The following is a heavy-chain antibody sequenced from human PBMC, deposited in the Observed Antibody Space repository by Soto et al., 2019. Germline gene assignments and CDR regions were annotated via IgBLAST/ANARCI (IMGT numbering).Heavy chain of an antibody. CDR1: GYSFTSYW. Sequence: GESLKISCKGSGYSFTSYWIGWVRQMPGKGLEWMGIIYPGDSDTRYSPSFQGQVTISADKSISTAYLQWSSLKASDTAMYYCARLSHYYDSSGYYSVGIYYYYGMDVWGQGTTVTVSS. D-gene: IGHD3-22*01. V-gene: IGHV5-51*01. J-gene: IGHJ6*02. CDR3: ARLSHYYDSSGYYSVGIYYYYGMDV. CDR2: IYPGDSDT.